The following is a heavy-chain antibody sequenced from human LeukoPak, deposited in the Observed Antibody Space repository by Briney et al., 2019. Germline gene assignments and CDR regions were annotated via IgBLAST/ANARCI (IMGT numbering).Heavy chain of an antibody. Sequence: GRSLRLSCTASGFTFSSYVMHWVRQAPGKGLEWVAVISYDGNNKYYTDSVKGRFTISRDNSKNTLYLQVHSLRTEDTAVYYCAKDGGRIFDYWGQGTLVTVSS. D-gene: IGHD1-26*01. CDR3: AKDGGRIFDY. J-gene: IGHJ4*02. CDR2: ISYDGNNK. CDR1: GFTFSSYV. V-gene: IGHV3-30*18.